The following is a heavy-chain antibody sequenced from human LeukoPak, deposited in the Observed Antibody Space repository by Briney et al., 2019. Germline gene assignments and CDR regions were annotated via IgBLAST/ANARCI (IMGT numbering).Heavy chain of an antibody. CDR2: IYASGSA. V-gene: IGHV4-4*07. CDR1: GGSISGYY. Sequence: SETLSLTCTVSGGSISGYYWSWIRQPAGKGLEWIGRIYASGSANYNPSLKSRVTTSVDTSKKQFSLKLSSVTAADTAVYYCARVCYYDSSYNYFDYWGQGTLVTVSS. D-gene: IGHD3-22*01. CDR3: ARVCYYDSSYNYFDY. J-gene: IGHJ4*02.